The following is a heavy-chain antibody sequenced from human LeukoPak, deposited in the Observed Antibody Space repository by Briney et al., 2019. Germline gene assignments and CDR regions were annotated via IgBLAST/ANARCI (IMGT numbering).Heavy chain of an antibody. D-gene: IGHD3-10*01. J-gene: IGHJ4*02. V-gene: IGHV3-33*01. CDR3: ARDPYYYGSGIWGYFDY. CDR1: GFTFSSYG. Sequence: GGSLRLSCAASGFTFSSYGMHWVRQAPGKGLEWVAVIWYDGSNKCYADSVKGRFTISRDNSKNTLDVQMNSLRAEDTAVYYCARDPYYYGSGIWGYFDYWGQGTLVTVSS. CDR2: IWYDGSNK.